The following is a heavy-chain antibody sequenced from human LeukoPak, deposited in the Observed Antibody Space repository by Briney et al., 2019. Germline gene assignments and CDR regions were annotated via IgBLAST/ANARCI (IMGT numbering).Heavy chain of an antibody. D-gene: IGHD2-21*02. CDR3: ATVSARYCGGDCYLDY. Sequence: ASVKVSCKVAGYTLTELSMHWVRQAPGKGLEWMGGFDPEDGETIYAQKFQGRVTMTEDTSTDTAYMELSSLRSEDTAVYYCATVSARYCGGDCYLDYWGQGPLVTVSS. CDR2: FDPEDGET. J-gene: IGHJ4*02. CDR1: GYTLTELS. V-gene: IGHV1-24*01.